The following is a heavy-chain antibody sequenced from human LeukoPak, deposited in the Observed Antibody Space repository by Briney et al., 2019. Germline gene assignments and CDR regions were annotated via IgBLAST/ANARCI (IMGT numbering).Heavy chain of an antibody. CDR2: ISAYNGNT. Sequence: ASVKVSCKASGYTFTSYGVSWVRQAPGQGLEWMGWISAYNGNTNSAQKFQGRVTMTTDTSTSTAYMELRSLRSDDTALYYCARDKAADPYYFDYWGQGTLVTVSS. V-gene: IGHV1-18*01. D-gene: IGHD6-13*01. J-gene: IGHJ4*02. CDR3: ARDKAADPYYFDY. CDR1: GYTFTSYG.